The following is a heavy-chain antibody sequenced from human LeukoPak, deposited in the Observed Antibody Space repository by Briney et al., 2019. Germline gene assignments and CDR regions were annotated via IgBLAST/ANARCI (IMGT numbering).Heavy chain of an antibody. D-gene: IGHD4/OR15-4a*01. V-gene: IGHV1-2*02. Sequence: ASVKVSCKASGYTFTGYYMHWVRQAPGQGLEWMGWINPNSGGTNYAQKFQGRVTMTRDTSISTAYMELSRLRSDDTAVYYCARLLTNYYAFDIWDQGTMVTVSS. CDR2: INPNSGGT. CDR1: GYTFTGYY. J-gene: IGHJ3*02. CDR3: ARLLTNYYAFDI.